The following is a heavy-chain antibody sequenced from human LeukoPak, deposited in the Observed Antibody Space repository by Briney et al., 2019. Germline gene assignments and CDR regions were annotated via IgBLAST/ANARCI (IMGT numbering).Heavy chain of an antibody. D-gene: IGHD3-10*01. CDR2: ISNSGSTR. V-gene: IGHV3-11*04. J-gene: IGHJ3*02. CDR3: ARDAERIRATDGFDI. Sequence: PGGSLRLSCAASGVTFSDYYMSWIRQAPGKGLEWVSYISNSGSTRYHADSVKGRFTISRDNSKNTLYLQMNSLRVEDTAVYYCARDAERIRATDGFDIWGQGTMVTVSS. CDR1: GVTFSDYY.